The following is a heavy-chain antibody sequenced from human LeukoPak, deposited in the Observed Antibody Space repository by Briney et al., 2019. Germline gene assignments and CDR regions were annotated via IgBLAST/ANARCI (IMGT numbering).Heavy chain of an antibody. D-gene: IGHD3-22*01. J-gene: IGHJ4*02. V-gene: IGHV4-38-2*02. CDR2: MYHSGTT. Sequence: SEILSLTCTVSGYSISSGYFWGWIRQPPGKGLEWIGSMYHSGTTYYNPSLKSRVTISVDTSKNQFSLKLNSVTAADTAVYHCARSLYDIREYYFDYWGQGTLVTVSS. CDR3: ARSLYDIREYYFDY. CDR1: GYSISSGYF.